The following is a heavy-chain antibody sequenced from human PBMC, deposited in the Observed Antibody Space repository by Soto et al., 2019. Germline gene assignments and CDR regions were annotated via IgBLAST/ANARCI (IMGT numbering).Heavy chain of an antibody. CDR1: GYTLTGYY. CDR3: ARPPGYVSDWYYFDL. D-gene: IGHD3-9*01. Sequence: ASVKVSCKASGYTLTGYYMHWVRQAPGQGFEWMGRISPKSGGTNYAQKFQGRVTMTWDTSLNTAYMELSSLMFEDTAVYYCARPPGYVSDWYYFDLWGQGTLVTVSS. CDR2: ISPKSGGT. V-gene: IGHV1-2*02. J-gene: IGHJ4*02.